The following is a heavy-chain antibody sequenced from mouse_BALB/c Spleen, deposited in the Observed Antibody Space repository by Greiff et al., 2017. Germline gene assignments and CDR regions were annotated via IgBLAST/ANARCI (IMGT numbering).Heavy chain of an antibody. CDR2: ISSGGSYT. Sequence: EVKLVESGGGLVKPGGSLKLSCAASGFTFSSYAMSWVRQSPEKRLEWVAEISSGGSYTYYPDTVTGRFTISRDNAKNTLDLEMSSLRSEDTAMYYCARDDGYYFDYWGQGTTLTVSS. V-gene: IGHV5-9-4*01. CDR3: ARDDGYYFDY. J-gene: IGHJ2*01. CDR1: GFTFSSYA. D-gene: IGHD2-3*01.